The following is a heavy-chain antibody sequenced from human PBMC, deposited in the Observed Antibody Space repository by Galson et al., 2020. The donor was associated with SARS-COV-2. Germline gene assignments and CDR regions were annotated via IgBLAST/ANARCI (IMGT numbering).Heavy chain of an antibody. CDR2: ISVSTGAR. CDR3: PTPASRGWYFDL. D-gene: IGHD2-2*01. CDR1: GFTFSNYD. V-gene: IGHV3-23*01. Sequence: GGSLRLSCTFSGFTFSNYDMSWVRQAPGKGLEWVSGISVSTGARVYAESVLGRFTISRDNAKNTLYLQMNSLRVEDTAIYYCPTPASRGWYFDLWGRGTLVTVSS. J-gene: IGHJ2*01.